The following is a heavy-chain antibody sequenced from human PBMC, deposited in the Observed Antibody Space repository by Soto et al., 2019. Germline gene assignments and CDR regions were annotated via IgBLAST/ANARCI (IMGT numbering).Heavy chain of an antibody. J-gene: IGHJ3*02. Sequence: GGSLRLSCVASGFTFSSYSMSWVRQAPGKGLERVSHITASGGSTSYADSVKGRFTISRDTSRNTLYLQMNSLGAEDTAVYYCSKCIQVLWSQDAFHILGQGTVVTVSS. D-gene: IGHD2-21*01. CDR3: SKCIQVLWSQDAFHI. V-gene: IGHV3-23*01. CDR1: GFTFSSYS. CDR2: ITASGGST.